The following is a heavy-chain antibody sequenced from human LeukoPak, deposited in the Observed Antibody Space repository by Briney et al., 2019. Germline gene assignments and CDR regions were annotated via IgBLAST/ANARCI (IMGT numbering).Heavy chain of an antibody. CDR3: ARWVVAATPVSLDY. J-gene: IGHJ4*02. CDR2: ISAYNGNT. Sequence: ASVKVSCKAPGYTFTSYGISWVRQAPGQGLEWMGWISAYNGNTNYAQKLQGRVTMTTDTPTSTAYMELRSLRSDDTAVYYCARWVVAATPVSLDYWGQGTLVTVSS. D-gene: IGHD2-15*01. V-gene: IGHV1-18*01. CDR1: GYTFTSYG.